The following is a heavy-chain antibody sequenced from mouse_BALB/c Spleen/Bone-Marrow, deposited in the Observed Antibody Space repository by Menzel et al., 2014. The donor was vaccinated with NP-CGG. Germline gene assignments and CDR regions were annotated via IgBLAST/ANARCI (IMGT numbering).Heavy chain of an antibody. V-gene: IGHV5-17*02. CDR2: ISSGSSTI. D-gene: IGHD1-1*01. CDR3: ASSPYGYFDY. Sequence: EVKLVESGGGLVQPGGSRKLSCAASGFTFSSFGMHWVRQDPEKGLEWVAYISSGSSTIYYADTVKGRFTISRDNPKNTLFLQMTSLRSEDTAMYYCASSPYGYFDYWGQGTTLTVSS. J-gene: IGHJ2*01. CDR1: GFTFSSFG.